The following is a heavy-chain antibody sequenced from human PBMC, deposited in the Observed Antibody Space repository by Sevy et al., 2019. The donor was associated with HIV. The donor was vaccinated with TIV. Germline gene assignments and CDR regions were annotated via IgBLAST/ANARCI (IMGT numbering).Heavy chain of an antibody. Sequence: SETLSLTCAVYGGSFSGYYWSWIRQPPGKGLEWIGEINHSGSTNYNPSLKSRVTISVDTSKNQFSLKLSPVTAADTAVYYCARGLYSSSSIFGDYWGQGTLVTVSS. CDR1: GGSFSGYY. D-gene: IGHD6-6*01. CDR2: INHSGST. J-gene: IGHJ4*02. CDR3: ARGLYSSSSIFGDY. V-gene: IGHV4-34*01.